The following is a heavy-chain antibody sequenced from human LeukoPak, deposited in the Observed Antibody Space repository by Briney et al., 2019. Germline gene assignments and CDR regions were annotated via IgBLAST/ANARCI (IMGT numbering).Heavy chain of an antibody. CDR3: AREQDLDY. Sequence: GGSLRLSCAASGFTFSSYSMNWVRQAPGKGLEWVSYISSSSSTIYYADSVKGRFTISRDNAKNSLYLQMNSLRAEDTAVYYCAREQDLDYWGQGTLVTVSS. CDR2: ISSSSSTI. J-gene: IGHJ4*02. V-gene: IGHV3-48*01. CDR1: GFTFSSYS.